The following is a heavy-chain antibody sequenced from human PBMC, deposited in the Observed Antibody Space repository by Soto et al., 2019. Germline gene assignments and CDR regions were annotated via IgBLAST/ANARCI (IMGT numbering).Heavy chain of an antibody. Sequence: SGPTLVNPTQTLTLTCTFSGFSLSTSGMCVSWIRQPPGKALEWLALIDWDDDKYYSTSLKTRLTISKDTPKNQVVLTMTNMDPVDTATYYCARIQVPVQTSLYYYYYGMDVWGQGTTVTVSS. CDR1: GFSLSTSGMC. J-gene: IGHJ6*02. CDR3: ARIQVPVQTSLYYYYYGMDV. CDR2: IDWDDDK. V-gene: IGHV2-70*01.